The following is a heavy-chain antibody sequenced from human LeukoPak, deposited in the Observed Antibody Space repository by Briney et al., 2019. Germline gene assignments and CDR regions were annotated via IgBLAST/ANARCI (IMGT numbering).Heavy chain of an antibody. CDR1: GGSFSGYY. CDR3: ARVVVAARPYYYYYMDV. V-gene: IGHV4-34*01. D-gene: IGHD2-15*01. Sequence: PSETLSLTCAVYGGSFSGYYWSWIRQPPGKGLEWIGEINHSGSTNYNPSLKSRVTISVDTSKNQFSLKLSSVTAADTAVYYCARVVVAARPYYYYYMDVWGKGTTVTVSS. J-gene: IGHJ6*03. CDR2: INHSGST.